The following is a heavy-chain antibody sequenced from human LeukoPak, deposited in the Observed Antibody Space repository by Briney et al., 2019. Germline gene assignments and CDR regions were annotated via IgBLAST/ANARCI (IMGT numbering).Heavy chain of an antibody. Sequence: PGGSLRLSCAASGFTISSYAMSWVRQAPGKGLEWVSAISGSGGSTYYADSVKGRFTISRDNSKNTLYLQMNSLRAEDTAVYYCAKKERGTFGAFDIWGQGTMVTVSS. D-gene: IGHD1-1*01. CDR2: ISGSGGST. CDR3: AKKERGTFGAFDI. CDR1: GFTISSYA. J-gene: IGHJ3*02. V-gene: IGHV3-23*01.